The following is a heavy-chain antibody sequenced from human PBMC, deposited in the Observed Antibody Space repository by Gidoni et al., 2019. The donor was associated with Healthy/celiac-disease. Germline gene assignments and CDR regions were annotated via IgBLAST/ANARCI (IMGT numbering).Heavy chain of an antibody. V-gene: IGHV3-23*01. CDR2: ISGSGGST. CDR3: GKDAYYYGSGPFDI. J-gene: IGHJ3*02. Sequence: PGKGLEWVLAISGSGGSTYYADSVKGRFTISRDNSKNTLYLQMNSLRAEDTAVYYCGKDAYYYGSGPFDIWGQGTMVTVSS. D-gene: IGHD3-10*01.